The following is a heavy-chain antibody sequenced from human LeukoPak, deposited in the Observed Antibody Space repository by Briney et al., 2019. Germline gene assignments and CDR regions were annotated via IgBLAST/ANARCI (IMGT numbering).Heavy chain of an antibody. J-gene: IGHJ4*02. CDR2: ISSSGSTI. CDR3: ARAYYGSALPFDY. Sequence: PGGSLRLSCAASGFTFSDCYMSWIRQAPGKGLEWVSYISSSGSTIYYADSVKGRFTISRDNAKNSLYLQMNSLRAEDTAVYYCARAYYGSALPFDYWGQGTLVTVSS. D-gene: IGHD3-10*01. V-gene: IGHV3-11*04. CDR1: GFTFSDCY.